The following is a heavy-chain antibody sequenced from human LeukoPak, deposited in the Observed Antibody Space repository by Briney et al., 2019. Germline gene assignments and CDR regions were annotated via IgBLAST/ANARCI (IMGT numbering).Heavy chain of an antibody. V-gene: IGHV5-51*01. CDR1: GYSFTSYW. D-gene: IGHD3-10*01. CDR2: IYPGDSDT. CDR3: ARRQAGYYGSGGFDY. Sequence: GESLKISCKGSGYSFTSYWIGWVRQMPGKGLEWMGIIYPGDSDTRYSPSFQGQVTFSADKSISTAYLQWSSLKASDTAMYYCARRQAGYYGSGGFDYWGQGTLVTVSS. J-gene: IGHJ4*02.